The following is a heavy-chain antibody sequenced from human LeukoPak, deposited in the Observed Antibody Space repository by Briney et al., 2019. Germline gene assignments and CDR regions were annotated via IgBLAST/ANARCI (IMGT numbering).Heavy chain of an antibody. CDR2: IRYDGSNK. CDR3: AKSPSGILTGYYPYHFDY. V-gene: IGHV3-30*02. D-gene: IGHD3-9*01. J-gene: IGHJ4*02. CDR1: GFIFSNYG. Sequence: PGGSLRLSCAASGFIFSNYGMHWVRQAPGKGPEWVAFIRYDGSNKYYADSVKGRFTISRDNSKNTLYLQMNSLRAEDTAVYYCAKSPSGILTGYYPYHFDYWGQGTLVTVSS.